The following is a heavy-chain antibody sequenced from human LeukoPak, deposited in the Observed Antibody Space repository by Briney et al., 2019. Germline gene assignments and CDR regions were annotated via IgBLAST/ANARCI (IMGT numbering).Heavy chain of an antibody. CDR1: GFTFSSYG. V-gene: IGHV3-21*01. CDR3: ARDGWPYCTNGVCYRGAFDI. Sequence: GGSLRLSCAASGFTFSSYGMHWVRQAPGKGLEWVSSISSSSSYIYYADSVKGRFTISRDNAKNSLYLQMNSLRAEDTAVYYCARDGWPYCTNGVCYRGAFDIWGQGTMVTVSS. J-gene: IGHJ3*02. D-gene: IGHD2-8*01. CDR2: ISSSSSYI.